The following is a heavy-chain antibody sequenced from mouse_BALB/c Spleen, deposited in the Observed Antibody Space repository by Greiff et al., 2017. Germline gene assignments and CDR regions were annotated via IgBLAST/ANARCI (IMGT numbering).Heavy chain of an antibody. V-gene: IGHV1S56*01. Sequence: QVHVKQSGPELVKPGASVRISCKASGYTFTSYYIHWVKQRPGQGLEWIGWIYPGNVNTKYNEKFKGKATLTADKSSSTAYMQLSSLTSEDSAVYFCAREAWFAYWGQGTLVTVSA. J-gene: IGHJ3*01. CDR1: GYTFTSYY. CDR3: AREAWFAY. CDR2: IYPGNVNT.